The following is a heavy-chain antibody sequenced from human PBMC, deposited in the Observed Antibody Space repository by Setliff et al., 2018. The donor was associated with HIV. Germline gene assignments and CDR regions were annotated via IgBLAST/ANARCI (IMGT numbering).Heavy chain of an antibody. V-gene: IGHV3-7*03. J-gene: IGHJ3*01. D-gene: IGHD6-19*01. CDR1: GFTISDYW. Sequence: GGSLRLSCAGSGFTISDYWMSWVRQAPGRGLEWVANIKQDGRERYNVDSVKGRFTISRDNANNSLYLQLNSLRAEDTAVYYCARGPQQTGWYGGACDVWGQGTMVTVSS. CDR3: ARGPQQTGWYGGACDV. CDR2: IKQDGRER.